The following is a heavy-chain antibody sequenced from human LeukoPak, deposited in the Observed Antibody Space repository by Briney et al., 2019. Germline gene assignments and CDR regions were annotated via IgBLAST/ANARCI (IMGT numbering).Heavy chain of an antibody. J-gene: IGHJ6*03. CDR2: INPNSGGT. Sequence: ASVKVSCKASGYTFTGYYMHWVRQAPRQGLEWMGWINPNSGGTNYAQKFQGRVTMTRDTSISTAYMKLSRLRSDDTAVYYCARDLDLLRDSSGYPDYYYYYMDVWGKGTTVTVSS. V-gene: IGHV1-2*02. D-gene: IGHD3-22*01. CDR1: GYTFTGYY. CDR3: ARDLDLLRDSSGYPDYYYYYMDV.